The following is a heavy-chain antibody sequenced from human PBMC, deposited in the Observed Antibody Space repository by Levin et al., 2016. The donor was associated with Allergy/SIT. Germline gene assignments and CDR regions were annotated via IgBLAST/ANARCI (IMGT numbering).Heavy chain of an antibody. D-gene: IGHD4-17*01. CDR3: ARDYYGDHFFDY. Sequence: GGSLRLSCAASGFTFSTYTMNWVRQAPGKGLEWVSSISSSGSYIYYADSVKGRFTISRDHAKNSLYLQMNSLRAEDTAVYYCARDYYGDHFFDYWGQGTLVTVSS. V-gene: IGHV3-21*01. J-gene: IGHJ4*02. CDR1: GFTFSTYT. CDR2: ISSSGSYI.